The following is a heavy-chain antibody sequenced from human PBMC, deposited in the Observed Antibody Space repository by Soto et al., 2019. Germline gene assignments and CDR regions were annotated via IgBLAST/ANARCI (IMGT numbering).Heavy chain of an antibody. Sequence: XGSLILSCAASGVTFSGSAMHWVRQASGKGLEWVGRIRSKANSYATAYAASVKGRFTISRDDSKNTAYLQMNSLKTEDTAVYYCTRDLTFGAGRYYYYGMDVWGQGTTVTVSS. CDR1: GVTFSGSA. D-gene: IGHD3-3*02. V-gene: IGHV3-73*01. J-gene: IGHJ6*02. CDR3: TRDLTFGAGRYYYYGMDV. CDR2: IRSKANSYAT.